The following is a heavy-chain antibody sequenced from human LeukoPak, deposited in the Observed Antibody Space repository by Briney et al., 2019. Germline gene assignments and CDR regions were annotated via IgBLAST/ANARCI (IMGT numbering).Heavy chain of an antibody. Sequence: GGSLRLSCAASGFTFSSYEMNWVRQAPGKGLEWVAVISYDGSNKYYADSVKGRFTISRDNSKNTLYLQMNSLRAEDTAVYYCARMIRYSSGWPAGGAFDIWGQGTMVTVSS. V-gene: IGHV3-30*04. CDR3: ARMIRYSSGWPAGGAFDI. J-gene: IGHJ3*02. CDR2: ISYDGSNK. D-gene: IGHD6-19*01. CDR1: GFTFSSYE.